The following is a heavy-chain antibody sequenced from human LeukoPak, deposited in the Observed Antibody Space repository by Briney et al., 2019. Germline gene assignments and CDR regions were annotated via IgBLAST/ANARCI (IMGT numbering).Heavy chain of an antibody. V-gene: IGHV4-59*01. D-gene: IGHD3-10*01. Sequence: SETLSLTCTVSGGSISSYYWSWIRQPPGKGLECIGYIYYSGSTSYNSSLKSRVTISVDTSKNQFSLKLSSVTAADTAVYYCARLGSGQAFDIWGQGTMVTVSS. CDR2: IYYSGST. CDR3: ARLGSGQAFDI. CDR1: GGSISSYY. J-gene: IGHJ3*02.